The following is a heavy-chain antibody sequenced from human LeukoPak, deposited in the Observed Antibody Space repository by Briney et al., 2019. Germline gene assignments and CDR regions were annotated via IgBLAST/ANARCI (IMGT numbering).Heavy chain of an antibody. Sequence: GGSLRLSCAASGFTFSSYTMNWVRQAPGKGLEWVSLINSGNTYIHYADSVKGRFSISRDNGKNSLYLQMNSLRTDDTALYYCARLGGNWFDRWGQGTLVTVSS. D-gene: IGHD2-15*01. CDR2: INSGNTYI. CDR3: ARLGGNWFDR. CDR1: GFTFSSYT. J-gene: IGHJ5*02. V-gene: IGHV3-21*04.